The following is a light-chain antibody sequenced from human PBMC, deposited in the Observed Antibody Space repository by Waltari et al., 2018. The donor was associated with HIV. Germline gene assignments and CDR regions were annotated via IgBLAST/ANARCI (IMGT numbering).Light chain of an antibody. CDR3: AAWDGSLSVVV. CDR2: DVT. Sequence: QSALTQPRSVSGSPGHSVTISCTGTSRDIGIYNYVSWYQQHPGKAPKLLISDVTRRPSGVPDRFSGSKSGTSASLAISGLRSEDEADYYCAAWDGSLSVVVFGGGTKLTVL. CDR1: SRDIGIYNY. J-gene: IGLJ2*01. V-gene: IGLV2-11*01.